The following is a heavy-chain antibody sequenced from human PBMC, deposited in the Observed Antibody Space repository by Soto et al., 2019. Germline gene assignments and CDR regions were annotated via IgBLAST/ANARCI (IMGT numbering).Heavy chain of an antibody. Sequence: QVQLVESGGGVVQPGRSLRLSCAASGFTFSSYGMHWVRQAPGKGLEWVAVIWYDGSNKYYADSVKGRFTISRDNSKNTLYLQKNSLRAEDTAVYYCARVGLRLTYDYAMDVWGQGTTVTVSS. CDR2: IWYDGSNK. D-gene: IGHD4-17*01. CDR1: GFTFSSYG. J-gene: IGHJ6*02. V-gene: IGHV3-33*01. CDR3: ARVGLRLTYDYAMDV.